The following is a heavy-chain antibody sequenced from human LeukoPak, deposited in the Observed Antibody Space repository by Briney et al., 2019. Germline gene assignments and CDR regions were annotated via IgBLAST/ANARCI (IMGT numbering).Heavy chain of an antibody. Sequence: GGSLRLSCAASGFTFSSYAMSWVRQAPGKGLEWVSAISGSGGSTYYADSVKGRFTISRDNSKNTLYLQMNSLRAEDTAVYYCAKDPRLKAMVRGVIRPPDYWGQGTLVTVSS. J-gene: IGHJ4*02. CDR2: ISGSGGST. CDR3: AKDPRLKAMVRGVIRPPDY. V-gene: IGHV3-23*01. D-gene: IGHD3-10*01. CDR1: GFTFSSYA.